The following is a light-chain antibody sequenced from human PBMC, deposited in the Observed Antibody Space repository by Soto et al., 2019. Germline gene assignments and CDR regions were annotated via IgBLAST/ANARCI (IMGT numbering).Light chain of an antibody. CDR3: ASWDDSLNGWV. J-gene: IGLJ3*02. CDR2: SDN. V-gene: IGLV1-44*01. CDR1: SSNTGSNT. Sequence: QSALTQPPSASGTPGQRVTISCSGSSSNTGSNTVNWYQHLPGTAPKLLMYSDNQRPSGVPDRFSGSKSGTSASLAIGGLQSEDEADYYCASWDDSLNGWVFGGGTQLTVL.